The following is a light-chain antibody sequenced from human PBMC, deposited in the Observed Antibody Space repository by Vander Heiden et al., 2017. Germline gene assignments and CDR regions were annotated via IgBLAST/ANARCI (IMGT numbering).Light chain of an antibody. CDR2: LGA. CDR1: QSLLHCNGYTY. J-gene: IGKJ1*01. CDR3: MQALQTPPWT. Sequence: DSVMTHSPLSLPVTPGEPASLSCRSSQSLLHCNGYTYLDWYLQKPGQSTQLLIYLGANRASGVPDRFSGSGSGTDFTMKISRVEAEDVGVYYCMQALQTPPWTFGQGTKVEIK. V-gene: IGKV2-28*01.